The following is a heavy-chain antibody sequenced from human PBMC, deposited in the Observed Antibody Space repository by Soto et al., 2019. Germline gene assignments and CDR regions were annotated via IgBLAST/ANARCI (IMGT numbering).Heavy chain of an antibody. CDR3: AKDMVGLSGSYPGVGYDY. D-gene: IGHD1-26*01. Sequence: SLRLSCAASGFTFDDYAMHWVRQAPGQGMEWVSGISWNSGSIGYADSVKGRFTISRDNAKNSLYLQMNSLRAEDTALYYCAKDMVGLSGSYPGVGYDYWGQGTLVTVSS. V-gene: IGHV3-9*01. CDR2: ISWNSGSI. CDR1: GFTFDDYA. J-gene: IGHJ4*02.